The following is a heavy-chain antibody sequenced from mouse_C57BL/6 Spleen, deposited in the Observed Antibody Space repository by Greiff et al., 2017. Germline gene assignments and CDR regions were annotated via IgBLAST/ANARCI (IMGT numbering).Heavy chain of an antibody. J-gene: IGHJ2*01. Sequence: VQLQQPGAELVKPGASVKLSCKASGYTFTSYWMHWVKQRPGQGLEWIGMIHPNSGSTNYNEKFKSKATLSADKSSSKAYMQLSSLTSEYSAVYYCARHGYCSFFDYWGQGTTLTVSS. CDR1: GYTFTSYW. CDR2: IHPNSGST. CDR3: ARHGYCSFFDY. V-gene: IGHV1-64*01. D-gene: IGHD2-12*01.